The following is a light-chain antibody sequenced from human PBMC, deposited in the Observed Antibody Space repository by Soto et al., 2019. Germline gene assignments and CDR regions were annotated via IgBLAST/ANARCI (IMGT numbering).Light chain of an antibody. CDR3: NSYTSSNTYV. J-gene: IGLJ1*01. CDR2: EVS. Sequence: QSVLTQPPSVSGPPGQSVTISCTGTSSDVGSYNRVSWYQQPPGTAPKLMIYEVSNRPSGVPDRFSGSKSGNTASLTISGLQPEDEADYYCNSYTSSNTYVFGTGTKLTVL. V-gene: IGLV2-18*02. CDR1: SSDVGSYNR.